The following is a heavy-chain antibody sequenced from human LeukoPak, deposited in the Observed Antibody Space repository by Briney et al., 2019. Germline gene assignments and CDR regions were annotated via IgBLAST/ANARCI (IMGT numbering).Heavy chain of an antibody. CDR3: ARVEMASMRAFDI. J-gene: IGHJ3*02. V-gene: IGHV4-30-4*08. CDR1: GGSISSDDYY. D-gene: IGHD5-24*01. CDR2: IYYRGST. Sequence: SSQTLSLTCTVSGGSISSDDYYWGWIRQPQGKGLEWIVYIYYRGSTYYNPSLKSRVTISVDTSKNQFSLKLSSVTAADTAVYSCARVEMASMRAFDIWGQGTMVTVSS.